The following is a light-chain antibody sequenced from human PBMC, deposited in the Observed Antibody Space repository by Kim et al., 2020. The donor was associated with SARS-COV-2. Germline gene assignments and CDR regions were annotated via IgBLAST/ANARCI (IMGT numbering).Light chain of an antibody. J-gene: IGLJ2*01. CDR1: KLGNKY. V-gene: IGLV3-1*01. CDR2: EDV. CDR3: QAWDRNTVL. Sequence: SYELTQPPSVSVSPGQTASITCSGYKLGNKYACWYHQKPGQSPVLVIYEDVKRPSGIPERFSASKSGNTATLIVSGTQTMDEGDYYCQAWDRNTVLFGGGTQLTVL.